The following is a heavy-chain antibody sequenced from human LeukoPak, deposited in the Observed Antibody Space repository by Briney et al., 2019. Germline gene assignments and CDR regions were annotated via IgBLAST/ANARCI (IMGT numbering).Heavy chain of an antibody. D-gene: IGHD2-15*01. Sequence: GGSLRLSCAAPGFTFSSYSMNWVRQAPGKGLEWVSSISSSSSYIYYADSVKGRFTISRDNAKNSLYLQMNSLRAEDTAVYYCAGYCSGGSCPDYWGQGTLVTVSS. CDR2: ISSSSSYI. CDR1: GFTFSSYS. V-gene: IGHV3-21*01. CDR3: AGYCSGGSCPDY. J-gene: IGHJ4*02.